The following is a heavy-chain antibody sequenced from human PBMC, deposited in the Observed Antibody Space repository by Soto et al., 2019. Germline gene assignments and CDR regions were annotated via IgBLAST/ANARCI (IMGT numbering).Heavy chain of an antibody. CDR3: ARDRGGGGWAFEL. V-gene: IGHV4-59*01. D-gene: IGHD3-10*01. CDR2: VDYSGTS. J-gene: IGHJ2*01. CDR1: GGSLSSYS. Sequence: QVHLQASGPGLVKPSETLSLTCTVSGGSLSSYSWSWIRQSPGGGLEWIGNVDYSGTSNHNPSLKSRVTMSARTSRNQFSLKLTSVTAADTAVYFCARDRGGGGWAFELWGRGTLITVSS.